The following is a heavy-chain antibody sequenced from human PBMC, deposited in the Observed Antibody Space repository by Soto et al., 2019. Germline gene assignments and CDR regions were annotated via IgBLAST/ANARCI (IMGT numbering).Heavy chain of an antibody. CDR2: IPTDGNT. CDR3: ARDLQMSPFAI. Sequence: GGSLRLSCAASGFTVSANHMSWVRQAPGEGLEWVSLIPTDGNTYYADSVKGRFTISRDNSKNTLSLQMNSLRVEDTAVYYCARDLQMSPFAIWGQGTMVTVSS. CDR1: GFTVSANH. V-gene: IGHV3-66*01. J-gene: IGHJ3*01.